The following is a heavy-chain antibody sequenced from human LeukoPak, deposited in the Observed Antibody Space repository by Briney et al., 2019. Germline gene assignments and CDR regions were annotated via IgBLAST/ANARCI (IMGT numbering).Heavy chain of an antibody. V-gene: IGHV1-18*03. CDR3: ARDEGLVGYCSGGSCYSVNWFDP. J-gene: IGHJ5*02. CDR2: ISAYNGNT. D-gene: IGHD2-15*01. Sequence: PSVKLSCKSSGHTFTSYGISWVRQAPRHALECMGWISAYNGNTNYAQKPKGRVTMTTDTYTHTAQIELRSMSSDDLDVYYGARDEGLVGYCSGGSCYSVNWFDPWGQGTLVTVSS. CDR1: GHTFTSYG.